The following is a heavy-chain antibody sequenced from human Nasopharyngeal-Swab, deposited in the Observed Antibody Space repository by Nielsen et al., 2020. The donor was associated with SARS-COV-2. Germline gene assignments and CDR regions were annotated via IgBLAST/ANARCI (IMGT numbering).Heavy chain of an antibody. CDR3: ARGRGVLRFLEWLKTDLYYYYMDV. CDR1: GGSFSGYY. J-gene: IGHJ6*03. D-gene: IGHD3-3*01. CDR2: INHSGST. V-gene: IGHV4-34*01. Sequence: SQTLSLTCAVYGGSFSGYYWSWIRQPPGKGLEWIGEINHSGSTNYNPSLKSRVTISVDTSKNQFSLKLSSVTAADTAVYYCARGRGVLRFLEWLKTDLYYYYMDVWGKGTTVTVSS.